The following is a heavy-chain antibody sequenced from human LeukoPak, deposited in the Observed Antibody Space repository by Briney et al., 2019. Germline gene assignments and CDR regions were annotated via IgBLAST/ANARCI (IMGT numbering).Heavy chain of an antibody. CDR1: GFTFSSFS. D-gene: IGHD1-1*01. CDR2: ISSSSSYM. V-gene: IGHV3-21*04. J-gene: IGHJ4*02. CDR3: ARGGSGNWNAPFDY. Sequence: GGSLRLSCATSGFTFSSFSMNWVRQAPGKGLEWVSSISSSSSYMYYADSVKGRFTISRDNAKNSLYLQLNSLRAEDTAVYYCARGGSGNWNAPFDYWGQGILVTVSS.